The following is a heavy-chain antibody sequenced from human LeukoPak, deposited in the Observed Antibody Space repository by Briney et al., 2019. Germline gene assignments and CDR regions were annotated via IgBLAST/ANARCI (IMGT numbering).Heavy chain of an antibody. CDR1: GFTFGDYA. V-gene: IGHV3-49*03. Sequence: GGSLRLSCTASGFTFGDYAMSWFRQAPGKGLEWVGFIRSKAYGGTTQYAASVKGRFTISRDDSKSIAYLQMNSLRAEDTAVYYCSRAANFWSGYFDYWGQGALVTVSP. CDR2: IRSKAYGGTT. J-gene: IGHJ4*02. CDR3: SRAANFWSGYFDY. D-gene: IGHD3-3*01.